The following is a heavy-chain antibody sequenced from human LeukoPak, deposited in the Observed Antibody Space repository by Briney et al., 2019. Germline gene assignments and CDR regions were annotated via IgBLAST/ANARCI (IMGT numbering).Heavy chain of an antibody. CDR2: ISGSGGST. D-gene: IGHD2-2*01. Sequence: GGSLRLSCAASGFTFSSYAMSWVRQAPGKGLEWVSAISGSGGSTYYADSVKGRFTISRDNSKNTLYLQMNGLRAEDTAVYYCARSVPATDAFDIWGEGTMVTVSS. CDR3: ARSVPATDAFDI. CDR1: GFTFSSYA. J-gene: IGHJ3*02. V-gene: IGHV3-23*01.